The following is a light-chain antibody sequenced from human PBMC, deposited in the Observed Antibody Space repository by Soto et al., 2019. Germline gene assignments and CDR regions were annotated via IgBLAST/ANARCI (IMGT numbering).Light chain of an antibody. J-gene: IGKJ4*01. V-gene: IGKV1-39*01. CDR1: QSISSW. CDR3: QQSYSTPLT. Sequence: DIQMTPSPSTLSASVGDRVTITCRASQSISSWLAWYQQTPGKAPKLLIYAASSVQSGVPSRFSGSGSGTDFTLTISILQPEDFATYYWQQSYSTPLTFGGGTKVDIK. CDR2: AAS.